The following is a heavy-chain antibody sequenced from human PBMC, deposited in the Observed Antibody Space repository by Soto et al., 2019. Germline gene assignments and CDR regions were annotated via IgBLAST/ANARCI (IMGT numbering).Heavy chain of an antibody. CDR2: ISYDGSNK. V-gene: IGHV3-30*18. J-gene: IGHJ6*02. Sequence: PGGSLRLSCAASGFSFRSYAMTWVRQAPGKGLEWVAVISYDGSNKYYADSVKGRFTISRDNSKNTLYLQMNSLRAEDTAVYYCAKLLSGGLSGPPLFVYYYYGMDVWGQGTTVTVSS. D-gene: IGHD6-25*01. CDR3: AKLLSGGLSGPPLFVYYYYGMDV. CDR1: GFSFRSYA.